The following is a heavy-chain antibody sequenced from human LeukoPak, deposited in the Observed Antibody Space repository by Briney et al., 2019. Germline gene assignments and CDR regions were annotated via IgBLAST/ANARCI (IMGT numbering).Heavy chain of an antibody. Sequence: GGSLRLSCAASGSTFSTYAMSWVRQAPGKGLEWVSLISGYGGSTYYADSVKGRFTISRDNSNNTLYLQMSSLRAEDTAVYYCAKEAYTTPFDYWGQGTLVTVSS. CDR3: AKEAYTTPFDY. J-gene: IGHJ4*02. D-gene: IGHD3-16*01. V-gene: IGHV3-23*01. CDR2: ISGYGGST. CDR1: GSTFSTYA.